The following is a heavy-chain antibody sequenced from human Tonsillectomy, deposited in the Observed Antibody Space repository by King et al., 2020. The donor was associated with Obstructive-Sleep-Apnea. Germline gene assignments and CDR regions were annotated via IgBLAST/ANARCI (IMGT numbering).Heavy chain of an antibody. CDR3: AHRPPYVQSLYSQPPGTTFDF. J-gene: IGHJ4*02. CDR1: GFSFSTSGVA. D-gene: IGHD1-1*01. V-gene: IGHV2-5*02. Sequence: TLKESGLTLVKPTETLTLTCTFSGFSFSTSGVAVGWIRQPPGKAPEWLALIYWDNDKRYNPSLESRLTVTKDTSKNQVVLTMTNMDPVDTATYYCAHRPPYVQSLYSQPPGTTFDFWGQGTLVSVSS. CDR2: IYWDNDK.